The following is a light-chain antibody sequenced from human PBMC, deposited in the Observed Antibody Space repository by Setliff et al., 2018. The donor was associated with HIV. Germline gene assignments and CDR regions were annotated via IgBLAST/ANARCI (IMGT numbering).Light chain of an antibody. J-gene: IGLJ2*01. V-gene: IGLV2-14*03. CDR1: SSDVGGYNY. CDR3: SSYTSSSTSVV. Sequence: QSALTQPASVSGSPGQSITISCAETSSDVGGYNYVSWYQQHPGKAPKLMIYDVSERPSGVSNRFSGSKSGNTASLTISGLQAEDEADYYCSSYTSSSTSVVFGGGTKVTVL. CDR2: DVS.